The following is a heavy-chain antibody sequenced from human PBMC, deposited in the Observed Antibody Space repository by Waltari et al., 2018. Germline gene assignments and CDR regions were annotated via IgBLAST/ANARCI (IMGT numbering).Heavy chain of an antibody. J-gene: IGHJ4*02. CDR3: AKHYDVDTAMGPFVDY. Sequence: QVQLVESGGGVVQPGGSLRLSCAASGFTFSSYGMHWVRQAPGKGLEWVAVIWYDGSNKYYADSVKGRFTISRDNSKNTLYLQMNSLRAEDTAMYYCAKHYDVDTAMGPFVDYWGQGTLVIVSS. CDR2: IWYDGSNK. D-gene: IGHD5-18*01. V-gene: IGHV3-30*02. CDR1: GFTFSSYG.